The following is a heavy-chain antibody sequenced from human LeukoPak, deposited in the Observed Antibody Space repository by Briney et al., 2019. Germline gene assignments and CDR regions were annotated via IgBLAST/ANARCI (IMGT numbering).Heavy chain of an antibody. CDR1: GFTFSSYG. Sequence: PGGSLRLSCAASGFTFSSYGMHWVRQAPGKGLEWVAVISYDGSNKYYADSVKGRFTISRDNSKNTLYLQMNSLRAEDTAVYYCAKGEDSYGSFDYWGQGTLVTVSS. CDR2: ISYDGSNK. D-gene: IGHD5-18*01. J-gene: IGHJ4*02. V-gene: IGHV3-30*18. CDR3: AKGEDSYGSFDY.